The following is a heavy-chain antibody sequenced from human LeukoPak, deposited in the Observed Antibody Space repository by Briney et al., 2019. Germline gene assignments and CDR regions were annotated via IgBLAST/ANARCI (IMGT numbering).Heavy chain of an antibody. CDR2: ISGSGSSI. J-gene: IGHJ4*02. CDR1: GFTFSSYE. Sequence: GGSLRLSCAASGFTFSSYEMTWLRQAPGKVLEGVSYISGSGSSIHYADCVKGRFTISRDNAKNSLYLQMNSLRAEDTAVYYCARRVGANLFDYWGQGTLVTVSS. CDR3: ARRVGANLFDY. V-gene: IGHV3-48*03. D-gene: IGHD1-26*01.